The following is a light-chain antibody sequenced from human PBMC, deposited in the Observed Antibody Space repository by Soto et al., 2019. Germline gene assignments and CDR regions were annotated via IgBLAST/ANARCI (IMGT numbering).Light chain of an antibody. J-gene: IGLJ1*01. CDR1: SSDVGGYNY. Sequence: QSVLTQPASVSGSPGQSVTISCTGTSSDVGGYNYVSWYQQHPGKAPRLMIYEVTNRPSGVSNRFSGSKSGSTASLTISGLQAEDEADYYCSSYTATNNYVFGSGTKVTVL. CDR2: EVT. V-gene: IGLV2-14*01. CDR3: SSYTATNNYV.